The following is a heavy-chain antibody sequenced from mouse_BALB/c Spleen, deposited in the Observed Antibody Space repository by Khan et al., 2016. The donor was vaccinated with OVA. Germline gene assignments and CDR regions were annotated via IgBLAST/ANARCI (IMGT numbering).Heavy chain of an antibody. CDR1: GFTFSTYA. Sequence: EVELVESGGGLVKPGGSLTLSCAASGFTFSTYAMSWVRQTPAKRLEWVATISSDGDYTYYPDNVTGRFTISRDNAKNILYLQMSSLRSEDTAMYYCARSAYGNFAYWGQGTLVTGSA. CDR3: ARSAYGNFAY. D-gene: IGHD2-1*01. CDR2: ISSDGDYT. J-gene: IGHJ3*01. V-gene: IGHV5-9-3*01.